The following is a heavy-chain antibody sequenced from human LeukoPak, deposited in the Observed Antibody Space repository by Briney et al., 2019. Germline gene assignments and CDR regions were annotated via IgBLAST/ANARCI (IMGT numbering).Heavy chain of an antibody. CDR2: IKEDGSEK. D-gene: IGHD1-7*01. V-gene: IGHV3-7*01. J-gene: IGHJ2*01. Sequence: GGSLRLSCAASGFTFSNYWMSWVRQAPGKGLEWVANIKEDGSEKYYVDSVKGRFTISRDNAKNSLYLQMNSLGAEDTAVYYCAKVGTRDWYFDLWGRGTLVTVAS. CDR1: GFTFSNYW. CDR3: AKVGTRDWYFDL.